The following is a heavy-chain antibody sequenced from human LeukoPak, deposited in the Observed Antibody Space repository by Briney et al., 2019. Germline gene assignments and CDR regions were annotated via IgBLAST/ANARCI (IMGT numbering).Heavy chain of an antibody. CDR3: ARDPAAAGTVWLDP. V-gene: IGHV3-21*04. CDR1: GFTFSSYS. Sequence: GGSLRLSCAASGFTFSSYSMNWVRQAPGKGLEWVSSITTRSRYIYYADSVRGRFTISRDDAKNSLYLQMNSLRGEDTAENYCARDPAAAGTVWLDPWGQGTLVTVSS. J-gene: IGHJ5*02. CDR2: ITTRSRYI. D-gene: IGHD6-13*01.